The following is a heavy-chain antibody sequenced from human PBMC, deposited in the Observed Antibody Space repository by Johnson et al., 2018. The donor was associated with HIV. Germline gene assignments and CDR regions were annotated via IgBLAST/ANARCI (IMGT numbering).Heavy chain of an antibody. J-gene: IGHJ3*02. V-gene: IGHV3-33*08. CDR2: IWYDGSNK. Sequence: QVQLVESGGGLVQSGRSLRLSCAASEFTFSSYGMHWVRQAPGKGLEWVAVIWYDGSNKYYADSVKGRFTISRDNAKNSLYLQMHSLRAEDTALYYCVRDKPNPYYYDTIGYYVDAFDIWGQATMVTVSS. CDR1: EFTFSSYG. CDR3: VRDKPNPYYYDTIGYYVDAFDI. D-gene: IGHD3-22*01.